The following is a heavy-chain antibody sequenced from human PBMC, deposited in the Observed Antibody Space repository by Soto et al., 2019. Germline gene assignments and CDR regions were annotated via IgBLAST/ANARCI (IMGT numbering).Heavy chain of an antibody. CDR2: IDWDDDK. D-gene: IGHD6-19*01. J-gene: IGHJ4*02. Sequence: SVPTLVNPPQTLTLTCTFAGFSLSTSGMCVSWIRQPPGKALEWLARIDWDDDKYYGTSLKTRLTISKDTSKNQVVLTMTNMDPVDTATYYCARIALGTAVAPLDYWGQGTLVTVSS. CDR3: ARIALGTAVAPLDY. CDR1: GFSLSTSGMC. V-gene: IGHV2-70*11.